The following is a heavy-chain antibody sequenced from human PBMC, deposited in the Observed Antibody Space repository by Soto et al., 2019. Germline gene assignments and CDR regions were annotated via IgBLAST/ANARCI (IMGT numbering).Heavy chain of an antibody. CDR3: AMSAGYGGAFDA. D-gene: IGHD5-12*01. V-gene: IGHV3-23*04. CDR1: GFTFSIYA. CDR2: ITNNGDTT. Sequence: EKQLVESGGALAQPGGSLRLSCVGSGFTFSIYALTWVRQAPGKGLEWVSLITNNGDTTFFGDSMKGRFSISRDNSKNTLYLQLENLRAEVTAVYYCAMSAGYGGAFDAWGQGTMVAVSS. J-gene: IGHJ3*01.